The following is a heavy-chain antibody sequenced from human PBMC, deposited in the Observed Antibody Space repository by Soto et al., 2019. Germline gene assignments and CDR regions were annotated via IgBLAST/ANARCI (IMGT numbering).Heavy chain of an antibody. CDR3: ANQWGFATATSFDY. Sequence: EVQLLESGGGMVQPGGSLRLSCAASGFTFSSYAMSWVRQAPGEGLGWVSAISHSGGSTNSADSVMGRFTISRDNSKNTLFLQMNSLRAEDTAVYYWANQWGFATATSFDYWGQGTLVTVSS. CDR1: GFTFSSYA. D-gene: IGHD4-4*01. J-gene: IGHJ4*02. V-gene: IGHV3-23*01. CDR2: ISHSGGST.